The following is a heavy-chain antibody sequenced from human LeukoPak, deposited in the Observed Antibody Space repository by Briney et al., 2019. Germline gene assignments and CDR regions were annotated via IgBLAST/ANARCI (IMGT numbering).Heavy chain of an antibody. CDR1: GFTFSSYA. CDR3: AKDRPYIVVVPAATLMDV. Sequence: GGSLRLSCAASGFTFSSYAMSWVRQAPGKGLEWVSAISGSGGSTYYADSVKGRFTISRDNSKNTLYLQMNSLRAEDTAVYYCAKDRPYIVVVPAATLMDVWGKGTTVTVSS. V-gene: IGHV3-23*01. J-gene: IGHJ6*03. CDR2: ISGSGGST. D-gene: IGHD2-2*01.